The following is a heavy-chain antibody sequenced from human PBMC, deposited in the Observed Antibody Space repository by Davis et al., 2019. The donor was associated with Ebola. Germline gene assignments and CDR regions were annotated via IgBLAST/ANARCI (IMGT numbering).Heavy chain of an antibody. D-gene: IGHD4-17*01. CDR3: AASMTTVTTYYFDY. CDR1: GFTFTSPA. Sequence: SVKVSCKASGFTFTSPAMQRVRQARGQRLEWLGWIVVGSGNTNYAQKFQARVTITRDMSTSTDYMELSSMRSEGTAVYYCAASMTTVTTYYFDYWGRGTLVTVSS. V-gene: IGHV1-58*02. CDR2: IVVGSGNT. J-gene: IGHJ4*02.